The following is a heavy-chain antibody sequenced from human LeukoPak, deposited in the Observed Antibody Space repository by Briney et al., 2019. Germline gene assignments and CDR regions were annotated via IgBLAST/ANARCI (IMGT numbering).Heavy chain of an antibody. CDR1: GFTFSSYW. D-gene: IGHD3-22*01. V-gene: IGHV3-74*01. Sequence: PGGSLRLSCVASGFTFSSYWMHWVRQPPGNGLVWVSRICSDGSTTTYADSVKGRFTISRDNAKNTLYLQMNSLRAEDTAVYYCARERSGSSGYYSAIDSWGQGTLVTVSS. CDR3: ARERSGSSGYYSAIDS. J-gene: IGHJ4*02. CDR2: ICSDGSTT.